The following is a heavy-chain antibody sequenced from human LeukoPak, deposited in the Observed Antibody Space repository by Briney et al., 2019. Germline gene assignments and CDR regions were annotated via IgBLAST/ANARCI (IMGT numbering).Heavy chain of an antibody. CDR1: GFTFSSYS. Sequence: GRSLRLSCAASGFTFSSYSMNWVRQAPGKGLEWVSSISSSSSYIYYADSVKGRFTISRDNAKNSLYLQMNSLRAEDTAVYYCAREVGASAHWGQGTLVTVSS. V-gene: IGHV3-21*01. J-gene: IGHJ4*02. D-gene: IGHD1-26*01. CDR3: AREVGASAH. CDR2: ISSSSSYI.